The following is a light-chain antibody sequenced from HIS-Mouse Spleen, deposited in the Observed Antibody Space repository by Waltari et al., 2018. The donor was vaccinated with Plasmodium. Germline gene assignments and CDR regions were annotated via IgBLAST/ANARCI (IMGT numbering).Light chain of an antibody. CDR2: RDS. J-gene: IGLJ3*02. V-gene: IGLV3-9*01. CDR3: QVWDSSTV. CDR1: NNGSKK. Sequence: SYELTQPLSVSVALGQTARITCGGNNNGSKKVHWNQQKPGQAPVLVIYRDSNRPSGIPERFSGSNSGNTATLTISRAQAGDEADYYCQVWDSSTVFGGGTKLTVL.